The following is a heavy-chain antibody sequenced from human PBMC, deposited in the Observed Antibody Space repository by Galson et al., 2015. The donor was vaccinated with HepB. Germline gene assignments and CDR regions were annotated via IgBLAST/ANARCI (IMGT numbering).Heavy chain of an antibody. CDR1: GGTLSSYA. CDR2: IIPIFGTA. V-gene: IGHV1-69*06. J-gene: IGHJ6*02. D-gene: IGHD1-14*01. Sequence: SVKVSCKASGGTLSSYAISWVRQAPGQGLEWMGGIIPIFGTANYAQKFQGRVTITADKSTSTAYMELSSLRSEDTAVYYCVRGGLTCHMNKRRNTTYYYYGMDVWGQGTTVTVSS. CDR3: VRGGLTCHMNKRRNTTYYYYGMDV.